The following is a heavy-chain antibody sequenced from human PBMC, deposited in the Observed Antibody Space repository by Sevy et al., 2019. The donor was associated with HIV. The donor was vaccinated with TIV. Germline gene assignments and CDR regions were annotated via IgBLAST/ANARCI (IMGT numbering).Heavy chain of an antibody. V-gene: IGHV1-24*01. D-gene: IGHD3-22*01. CDR2: FDPEDGKR. CDR3: ATTKDYYESSGDPFDY. CDR1: GYTLTKLS. J-gene: IGHJ4*02. Sequence: ASVKVSCKVSGYTLTKLSMHWVRQVRGKALESMGSFDPEDGKRIYAQKFQGRFTMTEDTSTDTGYLDLNSLRSADSAVYFCATTKDYYESSGDPFDYWGQGTLVTVSS.